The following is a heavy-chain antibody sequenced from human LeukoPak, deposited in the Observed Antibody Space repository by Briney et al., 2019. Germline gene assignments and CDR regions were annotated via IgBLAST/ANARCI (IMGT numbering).Heavy chain of an antibody. CDR2: IYYSGST. J-gene: IGHJ4*02. CDR1: GGSISSGGYY. D-gene: IGHD4-17*01. V-gene: IGHV4-31*03. CDR3: ARNFRADGDDQFDY. Sequence: SQTLSLTCTVSGGSISSGGYYWSWIRQHPGKGLEWIGYIYYSGSTYYNPSLKSRVTISVDTSKNQFSLKLSSVTAADTAVYYCARNFRADGDDQFDYWGQGTLVNVSS.